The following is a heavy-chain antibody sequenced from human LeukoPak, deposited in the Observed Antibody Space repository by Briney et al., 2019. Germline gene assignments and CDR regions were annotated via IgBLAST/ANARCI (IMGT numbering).Heavy chain of an antibody. CDR3: ARDKDSSGYYPEAFDI. Sequence: GGSLRLSCAASGFTFSSYWMSWVRQAPGKGQEWVANIKQDGSEKYYVDSVKGRFTISRDNAKNSLYLQMNSLRAEDTAVYYCARDKDSSGYYPEAFDIWGQGTMVTVSS. V-gene: IGHV3-7*01. CDR1: GFTFSSYW. D-gene: IGHD3-22*01. CDR2: IKQDGSEK. J-gene: IGHJ3*02.